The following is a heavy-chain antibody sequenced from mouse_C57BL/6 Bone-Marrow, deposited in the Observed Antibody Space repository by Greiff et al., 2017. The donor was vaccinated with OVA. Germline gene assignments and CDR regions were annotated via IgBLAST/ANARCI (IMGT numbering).Heavy chain of an antibody. D-gene: IGHD1-2*01. CDR2: IDPSDSYT. V-gene: IGHV1-50*01. CDR3: ARDYYGPYAMDY. Sequence: QVQLQQPGAELVKPGASVKLSCKASGYTFTSYWMQWVKQRPGHGLEWIGEIDPSDSYTNYNQKFKGKATLTVDTSSSTAYMQLSSLTSEDSAVYYCARDYYGPYAMDYWGQGTSVTVSS. CDR1: GYTFTSYW. J-gene: IGHJ4*01.